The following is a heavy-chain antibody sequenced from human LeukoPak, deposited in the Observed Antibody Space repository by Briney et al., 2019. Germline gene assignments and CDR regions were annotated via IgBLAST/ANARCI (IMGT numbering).Heavy chain of an antibody. CDR1: GFTFDYYG. J-gene: IGHJ6*03. V-gene: IGHV3-20*04. D-gene: IGHD5-18*01. Sequence: GGSLRLSCAASGFTFDYYGMNWVRQAPGKGLEWVAGINWNGGSTGYADSVKGRFTISRDNAKNSLYVQMNSLRAEDTAFYYCARVDTAMVLTARSYYMDVWGKGTTVTISS. CDR2: INWNGGST. CDR3: ARVDTAMVLTARSYYMDV.